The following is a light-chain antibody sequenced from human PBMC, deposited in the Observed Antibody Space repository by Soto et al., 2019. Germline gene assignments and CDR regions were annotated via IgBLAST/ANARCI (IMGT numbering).Light chain of an antibody. Sequence: EIVMTQSPGTLSLSPGERATLSCRASQSVSSYLAWYQQKPGQAPRLLIDDASNRATGIPARFSGSGAGTESILISSIQQAEVVLVYCQQHGSLWPHTFGQGTKVDIK. J-gene: IGKJ2*01. CDR2: DAS. V-gene: IGKV3-11*01. CDR1: QSVSSY. CDR3: QHGSLWPHT.